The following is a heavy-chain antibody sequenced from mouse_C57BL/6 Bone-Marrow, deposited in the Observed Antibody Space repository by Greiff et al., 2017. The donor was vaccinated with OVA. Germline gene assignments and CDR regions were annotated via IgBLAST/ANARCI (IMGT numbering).Heavy chain of an antibody. CDR3: ARRYGSSHWYFDV. J-gene: IGHJ1*03. V-gene: IGHV1-64*01. D-gene: IGHD1-1*01. Sequence: VQLQQPGAELVKPGASVKLSCKAPGYTFTSYWMHWVKQRPGQGLEWIGMIHPNSGSTNYNEKFKSKATLTVDKSSSTAYMQLSSLTSEDSAVYYCARRYGSSHWYFDVWGTGTTVTVSS. CDR1: GYTFTSYW. CDR2: IHPNSGST.